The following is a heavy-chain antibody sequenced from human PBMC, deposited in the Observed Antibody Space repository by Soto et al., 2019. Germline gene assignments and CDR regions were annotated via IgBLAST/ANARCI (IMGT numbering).Heavy chain of an antibody. CDR3: AKNPHIGYDYSWFAH. Sequence: ASVKVSCKASGYTFTHYYIHWVRQAPGQGLEWMGMINPSGGSTDYAQKFQGRVTMTTDTSTTTVYMELSSLRAEDTAVYFCAKNPHIGYDYSWFAHWGQGTLVTVSS. D-gene: IGHD4-4*01. J-gene: IGHJ5*02. V-gene: IGHV1-46*01. CDR2: INPSGGST. CDR1: GYTFTHYY.